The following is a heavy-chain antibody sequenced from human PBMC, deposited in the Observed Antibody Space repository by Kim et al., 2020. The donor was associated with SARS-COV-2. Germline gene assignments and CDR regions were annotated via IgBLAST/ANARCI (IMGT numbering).Heavy chain of an antibody. CDR1: GGSVSSGSYY. Sequence: SETLSLTCTVSGGSVSSGSYYWSWIRQPPGKGLEWIGYIYYSGSTNYNPSLKSRVTISVDTSKNQFSLKLSSVTAADTAVYYCARDYGPMDPFFDPWGQG. CDR2: IYYSGST. D-gene: IGHD3-10*01. V-gene: IGHV4-61*01. CDR3: ARDYGPMDPFFDP. J-gene: IGHJ5*02.